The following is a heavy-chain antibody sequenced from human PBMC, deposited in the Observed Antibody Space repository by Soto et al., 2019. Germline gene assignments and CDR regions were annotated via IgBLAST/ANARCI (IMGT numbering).Heavy chain of an antibody. J-gene: IGHJ4*02. Sequence: GGSLRLSCAASGFTFSSYEMNWVRQAPGKGLEWVSYISSSGSTIYYADSVKGRFTISRDNAKNSLYLQMNSLRAEDTAVYYCARDLGYWSGGSCHSFDYWGQGTLVTVSS. CDR2: ISSSGSTI. CDR1: GFTFSSYE. V-gene: IGHV3-48*03. CDR3: ARDLGYWSGGSCHSFDY. D-gene: IGHD2-15*01.